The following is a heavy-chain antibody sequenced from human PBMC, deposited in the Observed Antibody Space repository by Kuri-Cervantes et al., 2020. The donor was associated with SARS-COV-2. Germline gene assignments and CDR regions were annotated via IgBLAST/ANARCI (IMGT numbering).Heavy chain of an antibody. CDR1: GFTVSSNY. V-gene: IGHV3-53*01. D-gene: IGHD6-13*01. J-gene: IGHJ2*01. CDR2: IYSGGST. CDR3: ASLAAAGNWYFNL. Sequence: GESLKISCAASGFTVSSNYMSWVRQAPGKGLEWVSVIYSGGSTYYADSVKGRFTISRDNSKNTLYLQMNSLRAEDTAVYYCASLAAAGNWYFNLWGRGTLVTVSS.